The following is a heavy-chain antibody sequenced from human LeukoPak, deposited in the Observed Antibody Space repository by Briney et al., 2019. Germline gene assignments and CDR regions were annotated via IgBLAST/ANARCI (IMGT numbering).Heavy chain of an antibody. V-gene: IGHV3-30*04. Sequence: GGSLRLSCAASGFTLSSYAMHWVRQAPGKGLKWVAVTSFDGSDNYYADSVKGRFTISRDNSKNTLYLQMNSLRPDDTAVYYCARAPGTMIVVDYWGQGTLVTVSS. J-gene: IGHJ4*02. CDR3: ARAPGTMIVVDY. D-gene: IGHD3-22*01. CDR2: TSFDGSDN. CDR1: GFTLSSYA.